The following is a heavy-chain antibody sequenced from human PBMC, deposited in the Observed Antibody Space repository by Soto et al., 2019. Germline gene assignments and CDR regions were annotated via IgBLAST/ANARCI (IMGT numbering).Heavy chain of an antibody. V-gene: IGHV5-51*01. CDR3: ARRDYSDRHLAFDY. J-gene: IGHJ4*02. D-gene: IGHD3-22*01. Sequence: PGESLKISCKGSGYSFTTYWIAWLRQMPGKGPEWMGIIYPATSDTRYSPSFQGQVTISADKSINTAYLQWSSLKASDTAMYYCARRDYSDRHLAFDYWGQGTLVTVSS. CDR1: GYSFTTYW. CDR2: IYPATSDT.